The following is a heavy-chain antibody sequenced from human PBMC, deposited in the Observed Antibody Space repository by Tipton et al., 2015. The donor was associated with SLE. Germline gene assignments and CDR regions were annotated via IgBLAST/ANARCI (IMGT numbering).Heavy chain of an antibody. CDR2: IKPDGTTE. Sequence: SLRLSCAASGFTFTSYWMTWVRQAPGRGPEWVANIKPDGTTEYYADSVKGRFTISRDNPQNTLYLQMNSLRAEDTAVYYCARVIVGATGAFDIWGQGTMVTVSS. V-gene: IGHV3-7*01. CDR3: ARVIVGATGAFDI. CDR1: GFTFTSYW. J-gene: IGHJ3*02. D-gene: IGHD1-26*01.